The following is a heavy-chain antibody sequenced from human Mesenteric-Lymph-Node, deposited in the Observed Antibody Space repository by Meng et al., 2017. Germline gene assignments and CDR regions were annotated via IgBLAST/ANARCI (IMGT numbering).Heavy chain of an antibody. J-gene: IGHJ4*02. Sequence: KVSCKGSGYSFTSYWIGWVRQMPGKGLEWMGIIYPGDSDTRYSPSFQGQVTISADKSISTAYLQWSSLKASDTAMYYCARLYYGGNGDSSLDYWGQGTLVTVSS. D-gene: IGHD4-23*01. V-gene: IGHV5-51*01. CDR3: ARLYYGGNGDSSLDY. CDR1: GYSFTSYW. CDR2: IYPGDSDT.